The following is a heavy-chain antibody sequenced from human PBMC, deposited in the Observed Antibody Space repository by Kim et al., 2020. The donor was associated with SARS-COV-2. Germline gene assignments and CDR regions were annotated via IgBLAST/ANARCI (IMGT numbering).Heavy chain of an antibody. V-gene: IGHV3-64D*06. Sequence: GGSLRLSCSASGFTFSSYAMHWVRQAPGKGLEYVSAISSNGGSTYYADSVKGRFTISRHNSKNTLYLQMSSLRAEDTAVYYCVKGGVAILWFGELSEKDYYYYGMDVWGQGTTVTVSS. D-gene: IGHD3-10*01. CDR2: ISSNGGST. J-gene: IGHJ6*02. CDR3: VKGGVAILWFGELSEKDYYYYGMDV. CDR1: GFTFSSYA.